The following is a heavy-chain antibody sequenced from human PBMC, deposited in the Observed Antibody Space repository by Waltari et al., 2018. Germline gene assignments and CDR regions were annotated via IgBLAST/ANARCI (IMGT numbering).Heavy chain of an antibody. CDR1: GGTFSSYA. J-gene: IGHJ4*02. V-gene: IGHV1-69*05. CDR3: PSTVTTITASDY. D-gene: IGHD4-17*01. Sequence: QVQLVQSGAEVKKPGSSVKVSCKASGGTFSSYAISWVRQAPGQGLEWMGRSIPIFGTANYAKKCQSRVTMTRDMSLRTAYIEPSSLRSEDSAVYYRPSTVTTITASDYWGQGTLVTVSS. CDR2: SIPIFGTA.